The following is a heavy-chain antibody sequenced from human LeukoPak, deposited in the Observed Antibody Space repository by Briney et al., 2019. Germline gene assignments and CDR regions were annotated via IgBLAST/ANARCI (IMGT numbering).Heavy chain of an antibody. V-gene: IGHV4-30-2*01. D-gene: IGHD3-16*01. CDR2: IYHSGGT. Sequence: RPSETLSLTCTVSGASIRGSGWHWSWLRQPPGKGLEWIGYIYHSGGTYSSPPLRSRVSISVDRYKNQFFLNLWSATDADTAVYYGGRGGGGGDGEFDHWGQGTLVTVSS. J-gene: IGHJ4*02. CDR3: GRGGGGGDGEFDH. CDR1: GASIRGSGWH.